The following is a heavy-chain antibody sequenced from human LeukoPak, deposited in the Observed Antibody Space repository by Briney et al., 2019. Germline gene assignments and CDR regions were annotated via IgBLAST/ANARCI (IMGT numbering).Heavy chain of an antibody. CDR1: GGSISSYY. J-gene: IGHJ6*02. CDR2: IYYSGST. Sequence: AETLCLTCTVSGGSISSYYWSWIRQPPGKGLEWIADIYYSGSTNYNLSLKSRVTISVDTSKNQFSLKLSSVTAADTAVYYCARRPLFRGDITMVRGADYYYYGMDVWGQGTTVTVSS. D-gene: IGHD3-10*01. CDR3: ARRPLFRGDITMVRGADYYYYGMDV. V-gene: IGHV4-59*08.